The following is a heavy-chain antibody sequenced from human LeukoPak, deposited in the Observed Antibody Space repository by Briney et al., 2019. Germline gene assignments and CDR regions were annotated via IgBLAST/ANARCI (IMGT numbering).Heavy chain of an antibody. CDR1: GGSFSGYY. CDR2: INHSGST. CDR3: ASVRLQLVDY. V-gene: IGHV4-34*01. J-gene: IGHJ4*02. Sequence: SETLSLTCAVYGGSFSGYYWSWIRQPPGKGLEWIGEINHSGSTNYSPSLKSRVTISVDTSKNQFSLKLSSVTAADTAVYYCASVRLQLVDYWGQGTLVTVSS. D-gene: IGHD6-6*01.